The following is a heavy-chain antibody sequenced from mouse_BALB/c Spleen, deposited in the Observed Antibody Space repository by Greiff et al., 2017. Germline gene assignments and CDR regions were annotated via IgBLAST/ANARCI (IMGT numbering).Heavy chain of an antibody. D-gene: IGHD3-3*01. V-gene: IGHV5-12-2*01. Sequence: EVQRVESGGGLVQPGGSLKLSCAASGFTFSSYTMSWVRQTPEKRLEWVAYISNGGGSTYYPDTVKGRFTISRDNAKNTLYLQMSSLKSEDTAMYYCARGLGGAMDYWGQGTSVTVSS. CDR1: GFTFSSYT. CDR2: ISNGGGST. CDR3: ARGLGGAMDY. J-gene: IGHJ4*01.